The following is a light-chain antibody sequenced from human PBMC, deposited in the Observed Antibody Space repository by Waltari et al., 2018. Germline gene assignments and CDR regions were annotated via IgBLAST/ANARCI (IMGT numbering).Light chain of an antibody. J-gene: IGKJ2*01. CDR2: DAS. Sequence: EIVLTQSPATLSLSPGERATLSCRASQSVASYLAWYQQKPGQAPRLLIYDASNRATGIAARFSGSGSGTDFTLTISSLEPEDFGLYYCQQRSNALTFGQGTKLEI. CDR1: QSVASY. CDR3: QQRSNALT. V-gene: IGKV3-11*01.